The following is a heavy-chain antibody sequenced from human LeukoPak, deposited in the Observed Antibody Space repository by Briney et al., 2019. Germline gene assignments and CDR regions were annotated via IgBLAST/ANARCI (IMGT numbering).Heavy chain of an antibody. V-gene: IGHV4-30-2*01. CDR2: IYHSGST. J-gene: IGHJ4*02. Sequence: PSETLSLTCTVSGDSISSGDYFWNWIRQPPGKGLEWIGYIYHSGSTYYNPSLKSRVTISVDRSRNQVSLSLSSVTAADTAVYYCARGIVVVPAALRVAPRPRYFDSWGQGTLVTVSS. D-gene: IGHD2-2*01. CDR3: ARGIVVVPAALRVAPRPRYFDS. CDR1: GDSISSGDYF.